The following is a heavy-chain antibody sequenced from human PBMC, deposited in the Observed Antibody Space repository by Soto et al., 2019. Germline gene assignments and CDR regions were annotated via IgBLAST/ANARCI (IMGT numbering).Heavy chain of an antibody. V-gene: IGHV3-23*01. CDR1: GFTFSSYA. CDR2: ISGSGGST. D-gene: IGHD6-19*01. Sequence: GGSLRLSCAASGFTFSSYAMSWVRQAPGKGLEWVSAISGSGGSTYYADSVKGRFTISRDNSKNTLYLQMNSLRAEDTAVYYCAKDSGVSYSSGWYGAFDIWGQGTMVTVSS. J-gene: IGHJ3*02. CDR3: AKDSGVSYSSGWYGAFDI.